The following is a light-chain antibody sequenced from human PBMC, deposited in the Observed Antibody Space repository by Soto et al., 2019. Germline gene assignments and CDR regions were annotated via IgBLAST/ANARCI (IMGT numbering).Light chain of an antibody. CDR1: QSISSW. Sequence: DIQMTQSPSTLSASVGDRVTITCRASQSISSWVAWYQQKPGKAPKLLIYKASSLESGVPSRFSGSGSGTDVTLTISSVQPDDFATYYFQQYNSSPWTCGQGTKVEIK. CDR2: KAS. J-gene: IGKJ1*01. V-gene: IGKV1-5*03. CDR3: QQYNSSPWT.